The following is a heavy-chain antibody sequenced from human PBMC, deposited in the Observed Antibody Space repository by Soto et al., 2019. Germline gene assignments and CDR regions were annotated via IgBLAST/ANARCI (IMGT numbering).Heavy chain of an antibody. Sequence: SETLSLTCTVSGGSISTYFWGWLRQPPGKGLEWIGYIYANGRTNYNPSLKSRATMSVDTSKNQFSLKMFSMTAADTAVYYFSCSYSSNWRPNWFDPWGQGTPVTVSS. D-gene: IGHD3-3*01. CDR3: SCSYSSNWRPNWFDP. CDR2: IYANGRT. J-gene: IGHJ5*02. CDR1: GGSISTYF. V-gene: IGHV4-4*08.